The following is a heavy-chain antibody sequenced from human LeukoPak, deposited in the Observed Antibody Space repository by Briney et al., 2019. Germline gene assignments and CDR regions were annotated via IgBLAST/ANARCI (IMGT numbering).Heavy chain of an antibody. V-gene: IGHV1-18*01. J-gene: IGHJ1*01. CDR1: VYTFTSYG. CDR3: ARGYLYDYVWGSYRYTAFQH. D-gene: IGHD3-16*02. Sequence: ASVKVSCKASVYTFTSYGISWVRQAPGQGLEWMGWISAYNGNTNYAQKLQGRVTMTTDTSTSTAYMELRSLRSDDTAVYYCARGYLYDYVWGSYRYTAFQHWGQGALVTVSS. CDR2: ISAYNGNT.